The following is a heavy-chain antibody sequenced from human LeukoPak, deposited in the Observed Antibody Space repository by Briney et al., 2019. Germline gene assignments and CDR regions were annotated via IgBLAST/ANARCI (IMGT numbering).Heavy chain of an antibody. J-gene: IGHJ4*02. CDR1: GDSISSYY. CDR3: AAYYGSGRNYFDY. V-gene: IGHV4-59*01. CDR2: VSYSGGT. Sequence: SESLSLTCTVSGDSISSYYWSWIRQPPGKGLEWVGYVSYSGGTNYNPSLKSRVTISVDTSNSHFSLKLSSVTAADTAVYYCAAYYGSGRNYFDYWGQGTLVSVSS. D-gene: IGHD3-10*01.